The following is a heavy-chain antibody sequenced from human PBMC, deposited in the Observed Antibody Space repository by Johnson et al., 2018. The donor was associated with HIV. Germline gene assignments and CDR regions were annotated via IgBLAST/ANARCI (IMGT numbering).Heavy chain of an antibody. CDR1: GFTFDDYG. CDR2: INWNGGST. D-gene: IGHD3-3*01. CDR3: AREGPRITIFGVVTPSAFDI. J-gene: IGHJ3*02. V-gene: IGHV3-20*04. Sequence: MQLVESGGGVVRPAGSLRLSCAASGFTFDDYGMSWVRQAPGKGLEWVSGINWNGGSTGYADSVKGRFTMSRDNAKKSLFLQMNSLRVEDTAFYYCAREGPRITIFGVVTPSAFDIWGQGTMVTVSS.